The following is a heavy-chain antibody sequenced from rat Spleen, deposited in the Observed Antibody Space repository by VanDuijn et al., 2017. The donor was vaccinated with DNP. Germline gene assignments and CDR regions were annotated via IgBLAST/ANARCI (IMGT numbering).Heavy chain of an antibody. CDR2: ISYSGST. CDR3: ARWNIGTSTLDY. CDR1: GYSITSTY. Sequence: EVQLQESGPGLVKPSQSLSLTCSVTGYSITSTYWGWIRKFPGNKMEWIGHISYSGSTSYHPSLKSRIYITRDTSKNQFFLHLNSVTTEDTATYYCARWNIGTSTLDYWGQGVMVTVSS. J-gene: IGHJ2*01. V-gene: IGHV3-1*01. D-gene: IGHD1-5*01.